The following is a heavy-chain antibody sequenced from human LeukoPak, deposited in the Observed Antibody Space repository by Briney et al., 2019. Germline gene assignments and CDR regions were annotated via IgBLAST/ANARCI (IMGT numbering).Heavy chain of an antibody. CDR1: GYSISSGYY. CDR3: ARVRGFGELFG. J-gene: IGHJ4*02. CDR2: IYRSGST. D-gene: IGHD3-10*01. Sequence: SETLSLTCTVSGYSISSGYYWGWIRQPPGKGLEWIGSIYRSGSTYYNPSLKSRVTISVDTSKNQFSLKLSSVTAADTAVYYCARVRGFGELFGWGQGTPVTVSS. V-gene: IGHV4-38-2*02.